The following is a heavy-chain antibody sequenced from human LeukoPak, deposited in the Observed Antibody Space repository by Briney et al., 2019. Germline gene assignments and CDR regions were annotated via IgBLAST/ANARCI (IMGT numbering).Heavy chain of an antibody. CDR1: GYTFTTYY. Sequence: ASVKVSCKASGYTFTTYYIHWVRQAPGKGLEWMGGFDPEDGETIYAQKFQGRVTMTEDTSTDTAYMELSSLRSEDTAVYYCATKIVVVPAAIGYYYYGMDVWGQGTTVTVSS. CDR3: ATKIVVVPAAIGYYYYGMDV. D-gene: IGHD2-2*01. V-gene: IGHV1-24*01. CDR2: FDPEDGET. J-gene: IGHJ6*02.